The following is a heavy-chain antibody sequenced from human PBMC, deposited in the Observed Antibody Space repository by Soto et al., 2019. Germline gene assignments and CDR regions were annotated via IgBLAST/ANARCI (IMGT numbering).Heavy chain of an antibody. J-gene: IGHJ4*02. CDR3: ARVPNYYDSSGYWFYFDY. V-gene: IGHV1-3*01. D-gene: IGHD3-22*01. CDR1: GYTFTSYA. Sequence: ASVKVSCKASGYTFTSYAMHWVRQAPGQRLEWMGWINAGNGNTKYSQKFQGRVTITRDTSASTAYMELSSLRSEDTAVYYCARVPNYYDSSGYWFYFDYWGQGTLVTVSS. CDR2: INAGNGNT.